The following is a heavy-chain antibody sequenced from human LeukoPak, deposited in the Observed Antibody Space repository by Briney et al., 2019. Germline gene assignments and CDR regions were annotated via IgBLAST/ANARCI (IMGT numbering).Heavy chain of an antibody. Sequence: GESLKISCNGSGYSFTSYWIGWVRQMPGKGLEWMGIIYPGDSDNRYSPSFQGRVTISADKSISTAYLQWSSLQASDTAMYYCARQTAEYYGSGSYYPYGMDVWGQGTTVTVSS. V-gene: IGHV5-51*01. J-gene: IGHJ6*02. CDR2: IYPGDSDN. D-gene: IGHD3-10*01. CDR3: ARQTAEYYGSGSYYPYGMDV. CDR1: GYSFTSYW.